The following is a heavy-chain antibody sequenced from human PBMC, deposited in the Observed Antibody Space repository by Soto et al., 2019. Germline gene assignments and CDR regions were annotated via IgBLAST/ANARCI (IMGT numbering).Heavy chain of an antibody. CDR3: ARDLGRITIFGVVDY. J-gene: IGHJ4*02. Sequence: ASVKVSCKASGYTFTSYGISWVRQAPGQGLEWMGWISAYNGNTNYAQKLQGRVTMTTDTSTSTAYMELRSLRSDDTAVYHCARDLGRITIFGVVDYWGQGTLVTVSS. CDR1: GYTFTSYG. V-gene: IGHV1-18*01. D-gene: IGHD3-3*01. CDR2: ISAYNGNT.